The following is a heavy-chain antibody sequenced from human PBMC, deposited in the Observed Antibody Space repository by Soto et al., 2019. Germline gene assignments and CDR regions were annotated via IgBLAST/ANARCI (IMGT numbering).Heavy chain of an antibody. D-gene: IGHD6-19*01. Sequence: QVQLVQSGAEVKKPGASVKVSGKASGYTFTGYAMHWVRQAPGQRLEWMGWINAGNGNTKYSQKFQGRVTITRDTSASTAYMELSSLRSEDTAVYYCARAVAVPADFDYWGQGTLVTVSS. CDR2: INAGNGNT. CDR3: ARAVAVPADFDY. J-gene: IGHJ4*02. V-gene: IGHV1-3*01. CDR1: GYTFTGYA.